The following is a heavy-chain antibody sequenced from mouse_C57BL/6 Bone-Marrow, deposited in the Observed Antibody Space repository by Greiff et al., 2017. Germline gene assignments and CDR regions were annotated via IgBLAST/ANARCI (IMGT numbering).Heavy chain of an antibody. Sequence: QVQLQQSGAELVKPGASVKLSCKASGYTFTEYTIHWVKQRSGQGLEWIGWFYPGSGSIKYNEKFKDKATLTADKSSSTVYMELSRLTSEDSAVYFWARHEEGYCNYWVYAMDYWGQGTSVTVSS. CDR2: FYPGSGSI. CDR1: GYTFTEYT. CDR3: ARHEEGYCNYWVYAMDY. J-gene: IGHJ4*01. D-gene: IGHD2-10*02. V-gene: IGHV1-62-2*01.